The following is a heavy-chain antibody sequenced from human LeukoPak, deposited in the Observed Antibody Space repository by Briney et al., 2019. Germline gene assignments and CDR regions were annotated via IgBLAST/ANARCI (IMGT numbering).Heavy chain of an antibody. J-gene: IGHJ4*02. V-gene: IGHV3-23*01. Sequence: GGSLRLSCAASRFPFSSYAMSCVRQAPGKRLEWVSAISGSGGSTYYADSVKGRFTISRDNSKNTLYLQMNSLRAEDTAVYYDAKHQPHYGSGMKYFDYWGQGTLVTVSS. D-gene: IGHD3-10*01. CDR2: ISGSGGST. CDR1: RFPFSSYA. CDR3: AKHQPHYGSGMKYFDY.